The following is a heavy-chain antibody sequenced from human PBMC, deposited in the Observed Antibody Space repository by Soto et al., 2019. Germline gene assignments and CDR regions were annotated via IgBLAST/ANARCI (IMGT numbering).Heavy chain of an antibody. J-gene: IGHJ4*02. D-gene: IGHD4-17*01. Sequence: SDTLSLTCPFSGSSIRTGWYYLRWIRPRPGKGLEWIAYIFYTGSAYYNPSLESRLSISIDRSKNQFSLELRSVSVADTAVYYCARDRKDYPDRWGKGTRVTFS. CDR3: ARDRKDYPDR. V-gene: IGHV4-31*03. CDR2: IFYTGSA. CDR1: GSSIRTGWYY.